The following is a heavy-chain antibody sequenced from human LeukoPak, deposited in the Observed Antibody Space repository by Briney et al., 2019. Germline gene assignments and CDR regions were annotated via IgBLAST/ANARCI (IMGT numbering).Heavy chain of an antibody. CDR1: GFTFSSYA. Sequence: GGSLRLSCAASGFTFSSYAMHWVRQAPGKGLEYVSAISSNGGSTYYANSVKGRFTISRDNSKHTLYLQMGSLRAEDMAVYYCARVLGEMATIYYYYMDVWGKGTTVTVSS. D-gene: IGHD5-24*01. CDR3: ARVLGEMATIYYYYMDV. J-gene: IGHJ6*03. CDR2: ISSNGGST. V-gene: IGHV3-64*01.